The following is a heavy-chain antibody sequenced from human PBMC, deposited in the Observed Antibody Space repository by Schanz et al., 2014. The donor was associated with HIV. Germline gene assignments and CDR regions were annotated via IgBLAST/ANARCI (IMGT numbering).Heavy chain of an antibody. CDR2: ISGGGGST. CDR3: ARDVAGCSGTSCYSDAFDI. Sequence: EVQLVESGGGLVQPGGSLRLSCAASGFTFSSHAMTWVRQAPGKGLEWVSGISGGGGSTYYTDSVKGRFTISRDNSKNTLFLQMNSLRAEDTAVYFCARDVAGCSGTSCYSDAFDIWGQGTLVTVSS. CDR1: GFTFSSHA. V-gene: IGHV3-23*04. J-gene: IGHJ3*02. D-gene: IGHD2-2*01.